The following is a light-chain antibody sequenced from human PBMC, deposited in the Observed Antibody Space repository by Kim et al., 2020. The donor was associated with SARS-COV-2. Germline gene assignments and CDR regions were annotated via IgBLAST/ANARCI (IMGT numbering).Light chain of an antibody. CDR3: AVWDDSLNGVV. J-gene: IGLJ2*01. CDR1: RSNIGSNT. Sequence: GQRVTISCSGSRSNIGSNTVNWYQQLPRTASKLLIYRNYQRPSGVPDRFSGSKSGTSASLAIGGLQSEDESDYYCAVWDDSLNGVVFGGGTQLTVL. CDR2: RNY. V-gene: IGLV1-44*01.